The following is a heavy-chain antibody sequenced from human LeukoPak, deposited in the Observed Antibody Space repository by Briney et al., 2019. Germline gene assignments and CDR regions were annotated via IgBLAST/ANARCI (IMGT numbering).Heavy chain of an antibody. V-gene: IGHV4-59*03. J-gene: IGHJ4*02. D-gene: IGHD6-19*01. Sequence: SETLSLTCTVSGDSISSYYWNWIRQPPGKGLEWIGYIYYSGSTNYNPSLKSRVTISVDTSKNQFSLTLNSITAADTAVYYCATIGASSGWSGFDQWGQGTLVTVSS. CDR3: ATIGASSGWSGFDQ. CDR2: IYYSGST. CDR1: GDSISSYY.